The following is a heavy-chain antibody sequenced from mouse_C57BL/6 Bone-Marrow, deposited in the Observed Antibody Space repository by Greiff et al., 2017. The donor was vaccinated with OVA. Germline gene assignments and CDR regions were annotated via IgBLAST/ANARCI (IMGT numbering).Heavy chain of an antibody. J-gene: IGHJ2*01. CDR2: INPSSGYT. D-gene: IGHD3-3*01. CDR3: ARERAGHD. CDR1: GYTFTSYW. Sequence: QVQLQQSGAELVRPGASVKLSCKASGYTFTSYWMHWVKQRPGQGLEWIGYINPSSGYTKYNQKFKDKATLTADKSSSTAYMQLSSLTYEDSAVDYCARERAGHDWGQGTTLTVSS. V-gene: IGHV1-7*01.